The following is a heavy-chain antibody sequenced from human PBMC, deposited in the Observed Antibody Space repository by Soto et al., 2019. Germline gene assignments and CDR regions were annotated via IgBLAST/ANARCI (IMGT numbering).Heavy chain of an antibody. CDR2: ISGSGGST. J-gene: IGHJ4*02. CDR1: GFTFSRYA. Sequence: EVQLLESGGGLVQPGGSLRRSCAASGFTFSRYAMSWVRQAPGKGLEWGSAISGSGGSTYYAGSVKGRFTISRDNSKNTLYLQMNSLRAEDTAVYYCAKGNRGCLRYYFDYWGQGTLVTVSS. CDR3: AKGNRGCLRYYFDY. D-gene: IGHD5-12*01. V-gene: IGHV3-23*01.